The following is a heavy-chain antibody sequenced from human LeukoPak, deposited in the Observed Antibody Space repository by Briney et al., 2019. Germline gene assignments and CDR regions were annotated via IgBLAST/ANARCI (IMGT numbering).Heavy chain of an antibody. CDR1: GFTFSSYA. CDR3: ATLNTPFDY. D-gene: IGHD2-15*01. J-gene: IGHJ4*02. CDR2: ISSSGGNT. V-gene: IGHV3-23*01. Sequence: GGSLRLSCAASGFTFSSYAMSWVRQAPGKGLEWVSSISSSGGNTYYAGSVRGRFTISRDNSKNILHLQMNSLGAEDTAVYFCATLNTPFDYWGQGILVTVSS.